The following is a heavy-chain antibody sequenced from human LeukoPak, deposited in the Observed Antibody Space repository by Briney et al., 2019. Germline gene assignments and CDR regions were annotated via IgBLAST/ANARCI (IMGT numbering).Heavy chain of an antibody. J-gene: IGHJ5*02. CDR1: GFTFGDYA. CDR3: TRGSMVRGVIIPFDP. D-gene: IGHD3-10*01. V-gene: IGHV3-49*04. CDR2: IRSKAYGGTT. Sequence: GGSLRLSCTASGFTFGDYAMSWVRQAPGKGLEWVGFIRSKAYGGTTEYAASVKGRFTISRDDSKSIAYLQMHSLKTEDTAVYYCTRGSMVRGVIIPFDPWGQGTLVTVSS.